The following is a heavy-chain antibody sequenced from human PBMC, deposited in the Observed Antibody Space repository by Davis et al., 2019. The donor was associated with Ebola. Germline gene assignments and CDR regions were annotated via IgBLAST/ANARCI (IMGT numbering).Heavy chain of an antibody. CDR3: AKEYYYDSSGYYPPYFDY. CDR1: GFIFNHYA. CDR2: ISGGGGST. V-gene: IGHV3-23*01. D-gene: IGHD3-22*01. Sequence: PGGSLRLSCAASGFIFNHYAMNWVRQAPGKGLEWVSGISGGGGSTNYADSVKGRFTISRDNSKNTLYLQMNSLGAEDTAVYYCAKEYYYDSSGYYPPYFDYWGQGTLVTVSS. J-gene: IGHJ4*02.